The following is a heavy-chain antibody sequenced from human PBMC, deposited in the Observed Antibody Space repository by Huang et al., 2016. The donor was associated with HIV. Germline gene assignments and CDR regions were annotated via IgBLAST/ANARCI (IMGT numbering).Heavy chain of an antibody. D-gene: IGHD3-16*01. V-gene: IGHV4-39*01. CDR1: GGSISGSSYY. CDR3: ASGGSFVEF. J-gene: IGHJ4*02. CDR2: IYYSGST. Sequence: QLQLQESGPGLVKPSETLSLTCTVSGGSISGSSYYWGWIRQPPGKGREWIGNIYYSGSTYYNPSLKSRVTRAVDTSKKQFSLKLRSVTAADTAVYYCASGGSFVEFWGQGTPVTFSS.